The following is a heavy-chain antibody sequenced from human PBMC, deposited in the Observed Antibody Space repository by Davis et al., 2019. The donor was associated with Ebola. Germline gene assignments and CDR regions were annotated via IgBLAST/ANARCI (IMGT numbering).Heavy chain of an antibody. V-gene: IGHV3-48*02. CDR1: GFTFSSYS. Sequence: GESLKISCAASGFTFSSYSMNWVRQAPGKGLEWVSYISSSSSTIYYADSVKGRFTISRDNAKNSLYLQMNSLRDEDTAVYYCARIDIVLMVYVGMDVWGKGTTVTVSS. J-gene: IGHJ6*04. D-gene: IGHD2-8*01. CDR3: ARIDIVLMVYVGMDV. CDR2: ISSSSSTI.